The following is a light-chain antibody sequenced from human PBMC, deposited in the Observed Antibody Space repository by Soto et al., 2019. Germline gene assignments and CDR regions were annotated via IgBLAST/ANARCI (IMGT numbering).Light chain of an antibody. CDR2: DAS. V-gene: IGKV1-33*01. CDR3: QQYDNRPPWT. Sequence: DIQMTQSPSSLSASVGDRVTITCQASQDISNYLNWYQQKPGKAPKLLIYDASNLETGVPSRFIGSRSATDFTFTISSLQPEDIATYYCQQYDNRPPWTFGQGTKVEIK. J-gene: IGKJ1*01. CDR1: QDISNY.